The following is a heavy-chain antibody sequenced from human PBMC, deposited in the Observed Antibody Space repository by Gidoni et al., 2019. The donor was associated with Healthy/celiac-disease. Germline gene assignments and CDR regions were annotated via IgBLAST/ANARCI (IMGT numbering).Heavy chain of an antibody. CDR2: IRSNGGST. Sequence: VQLLESGGGLVQPGGSLRLSCAASGFTFSSYAMHWVRQAPGKGLEYVSAIRSNGGSTYYGNSVKGRFTISRDNSKNTLYLQMGSLRAEDMAVYYGARAVLGAFDIWGQGTMVIVSS. CDR1: GFTFSSYA. V-gene: IGHV3-64*01. D-gene: IGHD2-8*02. J-gene: IGHJ3*02. CDR3: ARAVLGAFDI.